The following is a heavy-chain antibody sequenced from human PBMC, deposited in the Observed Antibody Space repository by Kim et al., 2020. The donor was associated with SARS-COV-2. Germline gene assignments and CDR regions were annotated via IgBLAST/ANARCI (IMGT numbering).Heavy chain of an antibody. V-gene: IGHV3-15*01. CDR3: TTGPVGKQWLVPASY. J-gene: IGHJ4*02. D-gene: IGHD6-19*01. Sequence: GGSLRISCAASGFTFSNAWMSWVRQAPGKGLEWVGRIKSKTDGGTTDYAAPVKGRFTISRDDSKNTLYLQMNSLKTEDTAVYYCTTGPVGKQWLVPASYWGQGTLVTVSS. CDR2: IKSKTDGGTT. CDR1: GFTFSNAW.